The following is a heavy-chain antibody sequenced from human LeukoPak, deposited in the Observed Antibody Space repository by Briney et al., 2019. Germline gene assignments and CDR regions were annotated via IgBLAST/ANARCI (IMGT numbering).Heavy chain of an antibody. J-gene: IGHJ4*02. CDR3: ARGTQPRSYGLYY. CDR2: IYPGDSDT. V-gene: IGHV5-51*01. D-gene: IGHD5-18*01. CDR1: GYSFASYW. Sequence: GGSLKTSCKGSGYSFASYWIGWVRQMPGKGLEWMGIIYPGDSDTRYSPSFQGQVTISADKSISTAYLQWSSLKASDTAMYYCARGTQPRSYGLYYWGQGTLVTVSS.